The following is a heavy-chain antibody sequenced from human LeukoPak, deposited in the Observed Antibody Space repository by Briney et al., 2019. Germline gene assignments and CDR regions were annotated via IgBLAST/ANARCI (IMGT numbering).Heavy chain of an antibody. Sequence: GGSLRLSCAASGFTFSSYDMHWVRHVAGKGLEWVSSIGTIGDTFYPGSVKGRFTISRENAKNSLYLQMNSLSAGDTAVYYCARATVIGSVPVPGYMDVWGKGATVTVSS. CDR2: IGTIGDT. J-gene: IGHJ6*03. CDR3: ARATVIGSVPVPGYMDV. CDR1: GFTFSSYD. D-gene: IGHD2-21*01. V-gene: IGHV3-13*01.